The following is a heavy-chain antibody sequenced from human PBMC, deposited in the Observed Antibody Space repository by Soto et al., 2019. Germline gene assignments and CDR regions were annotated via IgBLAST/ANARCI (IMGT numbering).Heavy chain of an antibody. J-gene: IGHJ6*02. V-gene: IGHV3-30-3*01. Sequence: QVQLVESGGGVVQPGRSLRLSCAASGFTFSSYAMHWVRQAPGKGLEWVAVISYDGSNKYYADSVKGRFTISRDNSKNTLYLQINSLGAEDTAVYYCASAGSYYGSGASSYGMDVWGQGTTVTVSS. CDR1: GFTFSSYA. CDR3: ASAGSYYGSGASSYGMDV. D-gene: IGHD3-10*01. CDR2: ISYDGSNK.